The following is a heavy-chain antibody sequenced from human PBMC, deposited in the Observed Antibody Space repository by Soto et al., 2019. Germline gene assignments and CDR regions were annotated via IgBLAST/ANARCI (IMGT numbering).Heavy chain of an antibody. Sequence: SETLSLTCTVSGGSISSYYWSWIRQPAGMGLEWIGRIYTSGSTNYNPSLKSRVTMSVDTSKNQLSLKLSSVTTADTAVYYCARAGTAAGRMDVWGQGTTVTVSS. CDR1: GGSISSYY. J-gene: IGHJ6*02. V-gene: IGHV4-4*07. D-gene: IGHD6-13*01. CDR3: ARAGTAAGRMDV. CDR2: IYTSGST.